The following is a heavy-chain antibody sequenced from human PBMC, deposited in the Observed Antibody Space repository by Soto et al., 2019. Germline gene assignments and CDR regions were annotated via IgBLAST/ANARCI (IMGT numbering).Heavy chain of an antibody. CDR2: IIPILGIA. J-gene: IGHJ4*02. D-gene: IGHD7-27*01. CDR1: GGTFSSYA. Sequence: ASVKVSCKASGGTFSSYAISWVRQAPGQGLEWMGRIIPILGIANYAQKFQGRVTITADKSTSTAYMELSSLRSEDTAVYYCARTPGDVESCLDYWGQGTLVTVSS. V-gene: IGHV1-69*04. CDR3: ARTPGDVESCLDY.